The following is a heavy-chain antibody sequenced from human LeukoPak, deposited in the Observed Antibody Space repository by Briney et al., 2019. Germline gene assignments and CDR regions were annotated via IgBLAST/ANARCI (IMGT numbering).Heavy chain of an antibody. CDR3: AREPPASGYFDY. J-gene: IGHJ4*02. Sequence: ASVKVSCKASGYTFTSYYMHRVRQAPGQGLEWMGIINPSDGGTSYAQKFQGRVTMTRDTSTSTVYMELSSLRSEDTAVYHCAREPPASGYFDYWGQGSLATVSS. CDR1: GYTFTSYY. V-gene: IGHV1-46*01. CDR2: INPSDGGT.